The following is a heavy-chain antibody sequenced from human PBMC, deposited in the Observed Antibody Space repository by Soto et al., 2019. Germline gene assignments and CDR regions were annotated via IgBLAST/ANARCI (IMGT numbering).Heavy chain of an antibody. J-gene: IGHJ4*02. CDR1: GFAFSYHG. V-gene: IGHV3-33*06. CDR2: TWSGGRGE. Sequence: QVQLVESGGGVVQPGTSLRLSCAASGFAFSYHGIHWVRQAPGKGLEWVAVTWSGGRGEYYADSVRGRFTISRDNSNTTVYLQMNSLRVEDTAVYYCAKDDDTSSHYSLLDFRGQGTLVTVSS. D-gene: IGHD3-22*01. CDR3: AKDDDTSSHYSLLDF.